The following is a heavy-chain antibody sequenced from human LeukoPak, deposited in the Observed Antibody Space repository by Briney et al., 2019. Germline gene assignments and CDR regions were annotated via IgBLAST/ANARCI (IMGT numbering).Heavy chain of an antibody. CDR3: ASRLTDSSGYYTSYYFDY. J-gene: IGHJ4*02. CDR2: IKQDGSEK. D-gene: IGHD3-22*01. Sequence: PGGSLRLSRAASAFTFSSYWRSWVRQAQGKGLEWVANIKQDGSEKYYVDSVKGRFTISRDNAMNSLYLQMNSLRAEDTAVYYCASRLTDSSGYYTSYYFDYSGQGTLVTVSS. CDR1: AFTFSSYW. V-gene: IGHV3-7*01.